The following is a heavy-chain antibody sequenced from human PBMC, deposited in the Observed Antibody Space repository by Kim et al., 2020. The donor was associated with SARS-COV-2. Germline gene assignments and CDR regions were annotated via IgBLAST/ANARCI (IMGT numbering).Heavy chain of an antibody. CDR1: GYTFTSYD. CDR2: MNPNSGNT. CDR3: ARGSRYNWNVGGGTCFDY. V-gene: IGHV1-8*01. D-gene: IGHD1-20*01. J-gene: IGHJ4*02. Sequence: ASVKVSCKASGYTFTSYDINWVRQATGQGLEWMGWMNPNSGNTGYAQKFQGRVTMTRNTSISTAYMELSSLRSEDTAVYYCARGSRYNWNVGGGTCFDYWGQGTLVTVSS.